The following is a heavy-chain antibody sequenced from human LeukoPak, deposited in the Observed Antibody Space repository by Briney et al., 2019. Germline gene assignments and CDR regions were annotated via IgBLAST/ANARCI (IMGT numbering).Heavy chain of an antibody. CDR3: ARKERYYYGSGSYSSNWFDP. CDR1: GGSISSSSYY. D-gene: IGHD3-10*01. J-gene: IGHJ5*02. Sequence: RTSETLSLTCTVSGGSISSSSYYWGWIRQPPGKGLEWIGSIYYSGSTYYNPSLKSRVTISVDTSKNQFSLKLSSVTAADTAVYYCARKERYYYGSGSYSSNWFDPWAQGTLVTVSS. V-gene: IGHV4-39*01. CDR2: IYYSGST.